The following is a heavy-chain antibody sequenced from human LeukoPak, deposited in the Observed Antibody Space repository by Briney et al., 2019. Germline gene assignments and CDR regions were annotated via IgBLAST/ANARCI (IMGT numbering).Heavy chain of an antibody. CDR2: ISGSGGRI. V-gene: IGHV3-23*01. D-gene: IGHD2-2*01. CDR1: GFTFNSYV. Sequence: PGGSLRLSRAASGFTFNSYVMSWVRQAPGKGLEWASSISGSGGRISYADSVKGRFTISRDNSKNTLYLQMNSLRAEDTAVYYCAKGSQLLNWFDPWGRGTLATVSS. J-gene: IGHJ5*02. CDR3: AKGSQLLNWFDP.